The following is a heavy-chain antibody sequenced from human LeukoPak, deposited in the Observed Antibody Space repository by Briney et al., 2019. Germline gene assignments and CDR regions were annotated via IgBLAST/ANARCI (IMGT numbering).Heavy chain of an antibody. CDR3: AKDKVFGNYFDY. D-gene: IGHD3-16*01. Sequence: GGSLRLSCAASGFTFSSYAMSWVRQAPGKGLEWVSAISGSGGSTYYADSVKGRLTISRDNSKNTLYLQMNSLRAEDTAVYYCAKDKVFGNYFDYWGQGTLVTVSS. V-gene: IGHV3-23*01. CDR1: GFTFSSYA. J-gene: IGHJ4*02. CDR2: ISGSGGST.